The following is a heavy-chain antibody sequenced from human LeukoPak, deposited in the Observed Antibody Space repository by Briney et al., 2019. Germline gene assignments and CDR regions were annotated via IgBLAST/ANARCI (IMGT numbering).Heavy chain of an antibody. Sequence: PGGSLRLSCAASGFTFSSYSMNWVRQAPGKGLEWVSSITSSGRYIYYADSVKGRFTISRDNSENSLYLQMDSLTAEDTAIYYCVRVALYFYDSESYYFFEHWGQGTPVTASS. CDR2: ITSSGRYI. CDR3: VRVALYFYDSESYYFFEH. J-gene: IGHJ4*02. V-gene: IGHV3-21*01. D-gene: IGHD3-10*01. CDR1: GFTFSSYS.